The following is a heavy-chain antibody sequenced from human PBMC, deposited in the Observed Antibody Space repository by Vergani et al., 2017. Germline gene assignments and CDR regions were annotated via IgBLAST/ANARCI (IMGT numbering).Heavy chain of an antibody. V-gene: IGHV1-69*02. D-gene: IGHD2-2*01. CDR1: GGTFSSYT. Sequence: QVQLVQSGAEVKKPGSSVTVSCKASGGTFSSYTISWVRQAPGQGLEWMGRIIPILGIANYAQKFQGRVTITADKSTSTAYMELSSLRSEDTAVYYCARLRYQRGGLDYWGQGTLVTVSS. CDR3: ARLRYQRGGLDY. J-gene: IGHJ4*02. CDR2: IIPILGIA.